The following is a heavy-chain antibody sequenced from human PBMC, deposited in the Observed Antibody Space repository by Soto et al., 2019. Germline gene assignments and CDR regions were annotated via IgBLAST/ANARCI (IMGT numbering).Heavy chain of an antibody. CDR3: ATQGTALIPAFEY. J-gene: IGHJ4*02. V-gene: IGHV4-31*03. CDR2: IYYSGST. Sequence: PSETLSLTCTVSGGSISSGGYYWNWIRQHPGKGLEWIGYIYYSGSTNYNPSLKSRINISVDTSKNQFSLKLSSVTAADTAVYYCATQGTALIPAFEYWGQGTLVTVSS. D-gene: IGHD5-18*01. CDR1: GGSISSGGYY.